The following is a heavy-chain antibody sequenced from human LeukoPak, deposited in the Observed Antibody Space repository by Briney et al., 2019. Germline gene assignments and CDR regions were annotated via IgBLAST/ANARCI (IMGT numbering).Heavy chain of an antibody. CDR2: IRYDGSKK. CDR3: AELGITMIGGV. CDR1: RFTFSSFG. J-gene: IGHJ6*04. D-gene: IGHD3-10*02. V-gene: IGHV3-30*02. Sequence: PGGTLRLSCAASRFTFSSFGMSWVRQAPGKGLEWVAFIRYDGSKKYYADSVKGRFTISRDNSKNTLYLQMNSLRAEDTAVYYCAELGITMIGGVWGKGTTVTISS.